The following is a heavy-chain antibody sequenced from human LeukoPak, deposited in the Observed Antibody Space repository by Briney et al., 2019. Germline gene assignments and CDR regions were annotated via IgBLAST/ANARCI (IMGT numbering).Heavy chain of an antibody. Sequence: ASVKVSCKASGYTFTSYDINWVRQATGQGLESMGWMNPNSGNTGYAQKFQGRVTMTRNTSISTAYMELSSLRSEDTAVYYCARSLTAMVTFYYYYYMDVWGKGTTVTVSS. CDR1: GYTFTSYD. V-gene: IGHV1-8*01. J-gene: IGHJ6*03. D-gene: IGHD5-18*01. CDR2: MNPNSGNT. CDR3: ARSLTAMVTFYYYYYMDV.